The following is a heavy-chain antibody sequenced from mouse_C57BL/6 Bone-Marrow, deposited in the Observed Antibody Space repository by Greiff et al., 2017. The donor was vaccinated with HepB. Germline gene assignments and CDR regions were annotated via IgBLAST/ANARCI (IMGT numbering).Heavy chain of an antibody. Sequence: VQLQQPEAELVRPGTSVKLSCKASGYTFTSYWMHWVKQRPGQGLEWIGVIDPSDSYTNYNQKFKGKATLTVDTSSSTAYMQLSSLTSEDSAVYYCARLRLRRDWYFDVWGTGTTVTVSS. D-gene: IGHD2-4*01. V-gene: IGHV1-59*01. J-gene: IGHJ1*03. CDR1: GYTFTSYW. CDR3: ARLRLRRDWYFDV. CDR2: IDPSDSYT.